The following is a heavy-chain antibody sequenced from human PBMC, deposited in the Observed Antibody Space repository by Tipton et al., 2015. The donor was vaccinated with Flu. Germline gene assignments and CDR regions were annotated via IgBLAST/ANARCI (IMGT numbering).Heavy chain of an antibody. D-gene: IGHD3-16*01. J-gene: IGHJ4*02. V-gene: IGHV3-53*01. Sequence: QLVQSGGGLIQPGGSLRLSCAASGFTVSSNYMSWVRQAPGKGLEWVSVIYSGGCTYYADSVKGRFTISRDNSKNTLYLQMNSLRAEDTAVYYCARGPRGGNGYFDYWGQGTLVTVSS. CDR2: IYSGGCT. CDR3: ARGPRGGNGYFDY. CDR1: GFTVSSNY.